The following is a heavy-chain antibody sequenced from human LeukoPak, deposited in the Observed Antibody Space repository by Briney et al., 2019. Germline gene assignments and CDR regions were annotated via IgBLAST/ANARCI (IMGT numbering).Heavy chain of an antibody. V-gene: IGHV3-48*01. CDR1: RFTLSGYS. CDR3: STAKFDY. CDR2: IGISGAI. J-gene: IGHJ4*02. Sequence: GGSLRLACTASRFTLSGYSMNWVRQAPGKGLEWVSHIGISGAIYYGDYVKGRFTVSRDNAKNSLYLQMNSLRAEDTAVYYCSTAKFDYWGQGTLVTVSS.